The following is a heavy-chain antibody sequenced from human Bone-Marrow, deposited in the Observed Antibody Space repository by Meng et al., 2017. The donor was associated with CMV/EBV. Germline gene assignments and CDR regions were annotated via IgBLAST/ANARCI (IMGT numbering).Heavy chain of an antibody. D-gene: IGHD2-2*01. CDR3: AGSSTSNGYGMDV. V-gene: IGHV1-2*02. CDR1: GYTFTAHY. CDR2: IHPHRGDT. Sequence: ASVKVSCKASGYTFTAHYFHWVRQAPGQGLEWMGWIHPHRGDTNYAQQFQGRVTMTRNTSISTAYMELSSLRSEDTAVYYCAGSSTSNGYGMDVWGQGTTVTVSS. J-gene: IGHJ6*02.